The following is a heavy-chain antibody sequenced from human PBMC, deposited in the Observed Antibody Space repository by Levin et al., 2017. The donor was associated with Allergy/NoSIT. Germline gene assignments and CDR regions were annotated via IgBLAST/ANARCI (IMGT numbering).Heavy chain of an antibody. CDR3: ARDGYSSSWDLTTPYYYYGMDV. CDR1: GFTFSSYS. D-gene: IGHD6-13*01. Sequence: GGSLRLSCAASGFTFSSYSMNWVRQAPGKGLEWVSYISSSSSTIYYADSVKGRFTISRDNAKNSLYLQMNSLRDEDTAVYYCARDGYSSSWDLTTPYYYYGMDVWGQGTTVTVSS. V-gene: IGHV3-48*02. J-gene: IGHJ6*02. CDR2: ISSSSSTI.